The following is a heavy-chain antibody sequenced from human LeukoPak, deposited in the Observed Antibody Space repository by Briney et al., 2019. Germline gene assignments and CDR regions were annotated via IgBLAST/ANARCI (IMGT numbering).Heavy chain of an antibody. Sequence: GASVKVSCKASGGTFSSYAISWVRQAPGQGLEWMGGIIPIFGTANYAQKFQGRVTITADESTSTAYMELSSLRSEDTAAYYCARGITAAGYYYYMDVWGKGTTVTVSS. CDR1: GGTFSSYA. CDR3: ARGITAAGYYYYMDV. D-gene: IGHD6-13*01. V-gene: IGHV1-69*13. J-gene: IGHJ6*03. CDR2: IIPIFGTA.